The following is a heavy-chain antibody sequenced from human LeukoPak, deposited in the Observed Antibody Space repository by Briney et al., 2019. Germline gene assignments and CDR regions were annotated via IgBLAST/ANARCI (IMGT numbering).Heavy chain of an antibody. V-gene: IGHV3-23*01. CDR2: ISGSGGST. CDR3: AKNREGAYFDY. Sequence: GGPLNPSCEAPGLTFSTNAMTWSGQAQGKGLEWASAISGSGGSTYYADSVKGRFTISRDNSKNTLYLQMNSLRAEDTAVYYCAKNREGAYFDYWGQGTLVTVSS. J-gene: IGHJ4*02. D-gene: IGHD1-26*01. CDR1: GLTFSTNA.